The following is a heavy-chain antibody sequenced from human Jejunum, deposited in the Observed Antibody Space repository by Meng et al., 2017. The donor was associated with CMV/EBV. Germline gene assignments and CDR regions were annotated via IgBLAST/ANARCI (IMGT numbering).Heavy chain of an antibody. V-gene: IGHV2-5*01. J-gene: IGHJ2*01. D-gene: IGHD5-18*01. CDR2: IYWNDDS. CDR3: AHYVDTARGGWYFDL. CDR1: VFSLSTTGVG. Sequence: SVFSLSTTGVGVVWIRQPPGKALEWLALIYWNDDSRYSLSLKTRLTITKDTSRNQVLLTMTNMDPVDTGTYYCAHYVDTARGGWYFDLWGRGTLVTVSS.